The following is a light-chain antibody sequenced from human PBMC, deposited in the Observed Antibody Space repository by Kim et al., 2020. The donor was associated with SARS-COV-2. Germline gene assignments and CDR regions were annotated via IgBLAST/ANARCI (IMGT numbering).Light chain of an antibody. Sequence: PGKSVTMSCPGTTNDVGAFNSVSWYQQHPGKAPKVIIYNFINRPSGVPDRFSGSRSGNTASLTISGLQAEDEADYYCCSYAGSYVFGSGTKVTVL. CDR3: CSYAGSYV. CDR2: NFI. J-gene: IGLJ1*01. V-gene: IGLV2-11*03. CDR1: TNDVGAFNS.